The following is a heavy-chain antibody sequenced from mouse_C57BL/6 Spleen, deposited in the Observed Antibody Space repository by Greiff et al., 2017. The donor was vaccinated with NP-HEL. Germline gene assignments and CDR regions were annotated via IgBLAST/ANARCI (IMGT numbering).Heavy chain of an antibody. CDR2: ISSGGSYT. CDR1: GFTFSSYG. J-gene: IGHJ2*01. V-gene: IGHV5-6*01. D-gene: IGHD2-4*01. CDR3: ARQPIYYDYDGFDY. Sequence: EVQLVESGGDLVKPGGSLKLSCAASGFTFSSYGMSWVRQTPDKRLEWVATISSGGSYTYYPDSVKGRFTISRDNAKNTLYLQMSSLKSEDTAMYYCARQPIYYDYDGFDYWGQGTTLTVSS.